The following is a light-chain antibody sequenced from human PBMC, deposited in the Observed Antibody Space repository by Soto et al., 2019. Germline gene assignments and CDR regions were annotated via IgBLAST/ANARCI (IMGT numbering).Light chain of an antibody. CDR2: GAS. CDR1: QTVSSKY. J-gene: IGKJ2*01. V-gene: IGKV3-20*01. CDR3: QQFDDSPPAFT. Sequence: ESVLTQSPGTLSLSPGERATLSCRASQTVSSKYLTWYQQKPGQAPRLLIYGASIRATGIPDRFSGSRSGADFTLIISKLEPEDFAVYYCQQFDDSPPAFTFGQGTKLEI.